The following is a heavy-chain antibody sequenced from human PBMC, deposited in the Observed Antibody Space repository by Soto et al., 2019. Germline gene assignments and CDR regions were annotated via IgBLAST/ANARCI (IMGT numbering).Heavy chain of an antibody. J-gene: IGHJ4*02. Sequence: PSETLSLTRTVSGGSISSGGYYWSWIRQHPGKGLEWIGYIYYSGSTYYNPSLKSRVTMSVDTSKNQFSLSLSSVAAADTAVYYCARDRMVAGAAPSVPFDYWGQGTLVTVSS. D-gene: IGHD2-15*01. CDR2: IYYSGST. V-gene: IGHV4-31*03. CDR1: GGSISSGGYY. CDR3: ARDRMVAGAAPSVPFDY.